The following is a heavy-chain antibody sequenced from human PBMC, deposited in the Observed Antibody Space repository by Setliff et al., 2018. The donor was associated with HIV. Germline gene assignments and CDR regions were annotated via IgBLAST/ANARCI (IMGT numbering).Heavy chain of an antibody. Sequence: LSLTCAVSGYSISSGYYWSWIRQPAGKGLEWIGRVSSRGDTNYNPSLKSRVTMSVDTSKNQFSLKLTSVTASDTAVYYCARAAAGNTGPFDLWGQGSPVTVSS. V-gene: IGHV4-61*02. CDR3: ARAAAGNTGPFDL. J-gene: IGHJ4*02. CDR1: GYSISSGYY. D-gene: IGHD4-17*01. CDR2: VSSRGDT.